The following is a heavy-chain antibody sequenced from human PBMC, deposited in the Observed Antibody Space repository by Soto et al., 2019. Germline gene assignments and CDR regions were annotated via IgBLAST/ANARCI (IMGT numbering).Heavy chain of an antibody. J-gene: IGHJ6*02. CDR3: ATGRVAVDYYGMDV. Sequence: QVQLVQSGAEVKKPGASVKVSCKVSGYTLTELSMHWVRQAPGKGLEWMGGFDPEDGETIYAQKFQGRVTMTEDTXXDTADMELSSLGSEDTAVYYCATGRVAVDYYGMDVWGPGTTVTVSS. CDR2: FDPEDGET. D-gene: IGHD6-19*01. V-gene: IGHV1-24*01. CDR1: GYTLTELS.